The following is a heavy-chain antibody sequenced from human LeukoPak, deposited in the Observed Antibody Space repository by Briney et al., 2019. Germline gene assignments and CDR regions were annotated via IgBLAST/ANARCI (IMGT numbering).Heavy chain of an antibody. CDR2: IYYSGST. D-gene: IGHD2-2*01. CDR1: GGSISSYY. V-gene: IGHV4-59*01. CDR3: ARAQGLWYQLPYLYHFDY. J-gene: IGHJ4*02. Sequence: PSETLSLTCTVSGGSISSYYWSWIRQPPGKGLEWIGYIYYSGSTNYNPSLKSRVTISVDTSKNQFSLKLSSVTAADTAVYYCARAQGLWYQLPYLYHFDYWGQGTLVTVSS.